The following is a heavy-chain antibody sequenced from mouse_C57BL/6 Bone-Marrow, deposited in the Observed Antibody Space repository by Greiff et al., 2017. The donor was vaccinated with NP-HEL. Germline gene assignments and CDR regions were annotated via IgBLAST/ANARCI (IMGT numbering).Heavy chain of an antibody. CDR2: ISSGSSTI. CDR3: ARIYYGNYDWYFDV. J-gene: IGHJ1*03. D-gene: IGHD2-1*01. V-gene: IGHV5-17*01. CDR1: GFTFSDYG. Sequence: EVQRVESGGGLVKPGGSLKLSCAASGFTFSDYGMHWVRQAPEKGLEWVAYISSGSSTIYYADTVKGRFTISRDNAKNTLFLQMTSLRSEDTAMYYCARIYYGNYDWYFDVWGTGTTVTVSS.